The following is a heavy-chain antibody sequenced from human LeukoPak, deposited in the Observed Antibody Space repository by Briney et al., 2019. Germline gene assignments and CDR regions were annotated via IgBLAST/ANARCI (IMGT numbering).Heavy chain of an antibody. V-gene: IGHV1-69*13. J-gene: IGHJ6*02. CDR2: IIPIFGTA. CDR1: GGTFSSYA. CDR3: ARAEGPEFVYYYYYGMDV. Sequence: ASVKVSCKASGGTFSSYAISWVRQAPGQGLEWMGGIIPIFGTANYAQKFQGRVTITADESTSTAYMELSSLRSEDTAVYYCARAEGPEFVYYYYYGMDVWGQGTTVTVSS.